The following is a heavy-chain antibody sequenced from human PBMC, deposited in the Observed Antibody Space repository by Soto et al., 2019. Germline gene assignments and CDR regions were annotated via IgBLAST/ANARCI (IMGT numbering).Heavy chain of an antibody. CDR1: LYTLTELS. D-gene: IGHD3-10*01. CDR2: FDPEDGET. CDR3: AKARWGEQAQTWLEP. V-gene: IGHV1-24*01. Sequence: ASVXVSFKVSLYTLTELSMHCVLQAPGKGLDCMGCFDPEDGETIYAQKFQGRVTMTEDTSTDTAYMELSSLRSEDTAVYYCAKARWGEQAQTWLEPWGQRTLVNV. J-gene: IGHJ5*02.